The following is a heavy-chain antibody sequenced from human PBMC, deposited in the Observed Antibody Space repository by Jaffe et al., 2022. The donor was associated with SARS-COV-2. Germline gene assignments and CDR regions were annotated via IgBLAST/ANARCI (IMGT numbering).Heavy chain of an antibody. V-gene: IGHV1-46*04. CDR3: ARGGYSSGWGLDY. CDR1: GYTFTSYY. D-gene: IGHD6-19*01. J-gene: IGHJ4*02. CDR2: INPGEDST. Sequence: QVHLVQSGAEVKKPGASVKVSCKASGYTFTSYYVHWVRQAPGQGLEWMGIINPGEDSTSYAQKLQGRVTMTRDTSTSTVYMELNSLRSEDTAVYYCARGGYSSGWGLDYWGQGTLVTVSS.